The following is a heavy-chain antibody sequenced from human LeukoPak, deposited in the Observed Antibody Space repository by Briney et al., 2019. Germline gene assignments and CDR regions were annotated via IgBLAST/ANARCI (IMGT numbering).Heavy chain of an antibody. CDR1: GGSFSGYY. D-gene: IGHD4-17*01. V-gene: IGHV4-34*01. Sequence: SETLSLTCAVYGGSFSGYYWSWIRQPPGKGLEWIGEINHSGSTNYNPSLKSRVTISVDTSKNQFSLKLSSVTAADTAVYYCARGVYGDYRIAFDYWGQGTLVTVSS. CDR3: ARGVYGDYRIAFDY. CDR2: INHSGST. J-gene: IGHJ4*02.